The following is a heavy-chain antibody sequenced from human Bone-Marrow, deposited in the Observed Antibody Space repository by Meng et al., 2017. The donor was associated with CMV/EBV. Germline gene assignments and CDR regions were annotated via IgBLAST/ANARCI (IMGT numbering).Heavy chain of an antibody. CDR1: GGSISYYY. Sequence: GSLRLSCTVSGGSISYYYWSWIRQPPGKGLEWIGSIYYSGSTNYSPSLKSRVTISVDTSKNQFSLNLTSVTAADTAVYYCAREYTNSSVHLGDYFDYWGQGTLVTVSS. V-gene: IGHV4-59*01. CDR3: AREYTNSSVHLGDYFDY. CDR2: IYYSGST. J-gene: IGHJ4*02. D-gene: IGHD6-6*01.